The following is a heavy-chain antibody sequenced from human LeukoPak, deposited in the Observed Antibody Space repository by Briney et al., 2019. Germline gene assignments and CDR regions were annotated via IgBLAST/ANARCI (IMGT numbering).Heavy chain of an antibody. D-gene: IGHD2-8*01. V-gene: IGHV4-39*01. Sequence: SETLSLTCTVSGGSISSYYWGWIRQPPGKELEWIGSIYYSGSTYYNPSLKSRVTISVDTSKNQFSLKLSSVTAADTAVYYCATEGEWSSFDWGQGTLVTVSS. CDR2: IYYSGST. CDR1: GGSISSYY. CDR3: ATEGEWSSFD. J-gene: IGHJ1*01.